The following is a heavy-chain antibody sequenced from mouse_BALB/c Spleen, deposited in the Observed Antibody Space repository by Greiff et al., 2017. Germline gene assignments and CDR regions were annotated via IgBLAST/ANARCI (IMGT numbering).Heavy chain of an antibody. CDR3: ASLTGTWEAWFAY. CDR2: ISDGGSYT. CDR1: GFTFSDYY. V-gene: IGHV5-4*02. J-gene: IGHJ3*01. D-gene: IGHD4-1*01. Sequence: EVQLVESGGGLVKPGGSLKLSCAASGFTFSDYYMYWVRQTPEKRLEWVATISDGGSYTYYPDSVKGRFTISRDNAKNNLYLQMSSLKSEDTAMYYCASLTGTWEAWFAYWGQGTLVTVSA.